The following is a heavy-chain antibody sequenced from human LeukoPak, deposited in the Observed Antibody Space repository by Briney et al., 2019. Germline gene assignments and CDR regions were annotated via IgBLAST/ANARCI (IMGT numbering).Heavy chain of an antibody. CDR1: GFNFSSYW. V-gene: IGHV3-7*01. Sequence: GGSLRLPCAASGFNFSSYWMSWVRQAPGKGLEWVANIKQDGSEKYYVDSEKGRFTISRDNAKNSLYLQMNSLRAEDTAVYYCARLFAAPRFDWFDPWGQGTLVTVSS. CDR3: ARLFAAPRFDWFDP. D-gene: IGHD3-3*01. J-gene: IGHJ5*02. CDR2: IKQDGSEK.